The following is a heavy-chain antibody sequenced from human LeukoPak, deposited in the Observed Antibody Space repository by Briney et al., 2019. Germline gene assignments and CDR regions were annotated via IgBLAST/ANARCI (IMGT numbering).Heavy chain of an antibody. D-gene: IGHD2-2*02. Sequence: SETLSLTCTVSGGSISSYYWSWIRQPPGKGLEWIGYIYYSGNTNYNPSLKSRVTISVDTSKNQFSLKLSSVTAADTAVYYCAGTYTYYYYYYMDVWGKGTTVTTSS. CDR1: GGSISSYY. V-gene: IGHV4-59*01. CDR3: AGTYTYYYYYYMDV. J-gene: IGHJ6*03. CDR2: IYYSGNT.